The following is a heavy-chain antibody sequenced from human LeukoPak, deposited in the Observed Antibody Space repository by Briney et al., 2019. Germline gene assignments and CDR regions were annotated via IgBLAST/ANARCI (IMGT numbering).Heavy chain of an antibody. J-gene: IGHJ6*02. CDR2: INHSGST. CDR1: GGSFSGYY. Sequence: SETLSLTRAVYGGSFSGYYWSWIRQSPGKGLEWIGEINHSGSTNYNPSLKSRVTISVDTSRNQFSLKLSSVTAADTAVYYCARREGPLKPLVEMATIPGYFMDVWGQGTTVTVSS. V-gene: IGHV4-34*01. D-gene: IGHD5-24*01. CDR3: ARREGPLKPLVEMATIPGYFMDV.